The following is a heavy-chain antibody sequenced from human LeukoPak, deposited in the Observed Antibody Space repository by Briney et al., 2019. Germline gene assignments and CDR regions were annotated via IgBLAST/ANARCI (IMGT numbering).Heavy chain of an antibody. Sequence: SETLSLTCTVSGGSISSSSYYWGWIRQPPGKGLEWIGSIYYSGSTYYNPSLKSRVTISVDTSKNQFSLKLSSVTAADTGVYYCARPIKFDCSGGSCYGVPADAFDIWGQGTMVTVSS. CDR3: ARPIKFDCSGGSCYGVPADAFDI. CDR1: GGSISSSSYY. CDR2: IYYSGST. V-gene: IGHV4-39*01. J-gene: IGHJ3*02. D-gene: IGHD2-15*01.